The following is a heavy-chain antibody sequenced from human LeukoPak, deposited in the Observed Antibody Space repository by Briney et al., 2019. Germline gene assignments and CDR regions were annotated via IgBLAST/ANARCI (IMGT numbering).Heavy chain of an antibody. CDR2: IIPIFGTA. Sequence: SVKVSCKASGYTFTSYYMHWVRQAPGQGLEWMGGIIPIFGTANYAQKFQGGVTITADQSTSTAYMELSSLRSEDTAVYYCARGSALLALSFDYWGQGTLVTVSS. CDR3: ARGSALLALSFDY. V-gene: IGHV1-69*13. J-gene: IGHJ4*02. D-gene: IGHD2-15*01. CDR1: GYTFTSYY.